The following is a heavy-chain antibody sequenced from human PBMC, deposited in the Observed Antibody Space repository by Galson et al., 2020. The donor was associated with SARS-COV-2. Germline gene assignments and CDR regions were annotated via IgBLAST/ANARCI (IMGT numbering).Heavy chain of an antibody. D-gene: IGHD3-10*01. V-gene: IGHV3-30-3*01. CDR1: GFSFSTYA. Sequence: GESLKISCVASGFSFSTYAMHWVRQAPGKGLEWVAVISYDGSTKYYADSLKGRITISRDNSKNTLYLQMNSLRTEDTAVYFCARVGTYRYGVEVWGQGTTVIVSS. J-gene: IGHJ6*02. CDR3: ARVGTYRYGVEV. CDR2: ISYDGSTK.